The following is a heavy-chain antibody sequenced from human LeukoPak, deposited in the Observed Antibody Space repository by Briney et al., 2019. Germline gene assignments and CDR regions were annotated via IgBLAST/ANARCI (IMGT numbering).Heavy chain of an antibody. Sequence: PSETLSLTCAVSGDSISSSNWWSWVRQPPGKGLEWIGEIYHSGSTNYNPSLKSRVTISVDKSKNQFSLKLSSVTAADTAVYYCARLRDYYDSSGHSWYFDLWGRGTLVTVSS. CDR2: IYHSGST. D-gene: IGHD3-22*01. J-gene: IGHJ2*01. CDR1: GDSISSSNW. CDR3: ARLRDYYDSSGHSWYFDL. V-gene: IGHV4-4*02.